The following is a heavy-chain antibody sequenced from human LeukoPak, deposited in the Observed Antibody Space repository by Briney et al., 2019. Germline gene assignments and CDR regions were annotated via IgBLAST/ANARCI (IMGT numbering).Heavy chain of an antibody. Sequence: SETLSLTCTVSGGSISNYYWSWIRQPPEKGLEWIGYAYYSGSTNYNPSLESRVTMSVDTSKNKFTLKLSSVTAADTAVYYCARNAAVATSRSWFDPWGQGSLVTVSS. CDR1: GGSISNYY. J-gene: IGHJ5*02. D-gene: IGHD6-19*01. CDR3: ARNAAVATSRSWFDP. CDR2: AYYSGST. V-gene: IGHV4-59*08.